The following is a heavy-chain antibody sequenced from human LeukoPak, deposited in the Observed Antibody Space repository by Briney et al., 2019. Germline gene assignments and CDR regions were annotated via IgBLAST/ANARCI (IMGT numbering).Heavy chain of an antibody. CDR1: GGSFSGYY. V-gene: IGHV4-34*01. D-gene: IGHD5-12*01. CDR2: INHSGST. CDR3: ARGDIAYFDY. J-gene: IGHJ4*02. Sequence: SETLSLTCAVYGGSFSGYYWSWIRQPPGKGLEWIGEINHSGSTNYNPSLKSRVTISVDASKNQFSLKLSSVTAADTAVYYCARGDIAYFDYWGQGTLVTVSS.